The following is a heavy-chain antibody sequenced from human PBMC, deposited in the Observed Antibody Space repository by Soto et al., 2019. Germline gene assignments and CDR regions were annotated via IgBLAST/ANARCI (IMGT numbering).Heavy chain of an antibody. D-gene: IGHD2-15*01. J-gene: IGHJ6*03. CDR2: ISSSSSTI. CDR1: GFTFSSYS. V-gene: IGHV3-48*01. Sequence: GGSLRLSCAASGFTFSSYSMNWVRQAPGKGLEWVSYISSSSSTIYYADSVKGRFTISRDNAKNSLYLQMNSLRAEDTAVYYCARDGSLPSSYYYYYYMDVWGKGTTVTVSS. CDR3: ARDGSLPSSYYYYYYMDV.